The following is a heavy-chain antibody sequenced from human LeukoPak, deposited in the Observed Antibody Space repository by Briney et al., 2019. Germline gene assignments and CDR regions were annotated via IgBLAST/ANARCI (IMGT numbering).Heavy chain of an antibody. CDR1: GGTLRSYA. J-gene: IGHJ3*02. CDR2: IIPIFGTA. CDR3: ARPGGSDAFDI. Sequence: GASGKVSCKASGGTLRSYAISWVGHAPGQRLEWMGGIIPIFGTANYAQKFQGRVTITADESTSTAYMELSSLRSEDTAVYYCARPGGSDAFDIWGQGTMVTVSS. V-gene: IGHV1-69*01. D-gene: IGHD1-14*01.